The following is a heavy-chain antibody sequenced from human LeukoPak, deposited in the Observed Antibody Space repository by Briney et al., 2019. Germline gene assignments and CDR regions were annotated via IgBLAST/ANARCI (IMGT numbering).Heavy chain of an antibody. D-gene: IGHD2-2*01. CDR3: ARSYCSSTSCRVVYFDY. Sequence: GASLKISCKGSGYSITSYWSWCVRHMPGKVLEWMVIIYPGDSDTRYSPSSQGQVTISADKSISTAYLQWSSLKASDTAMYYCARSYCSSTSCRVVYFDYWGQGTLVTVSS. CDR1: GYSITSYW. V-gene: IGHV5-51*01. J-gene: IGHJ4*02. CDR2: IYPGDSDT.